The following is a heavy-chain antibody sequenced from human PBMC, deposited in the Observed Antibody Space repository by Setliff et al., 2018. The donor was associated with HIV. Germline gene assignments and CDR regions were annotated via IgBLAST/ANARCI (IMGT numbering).Heavy chain of an antibody. J-gene: IGHJ4*02. CDR3: ARGGPLRFLEWLLSFFDY. CDR1: GSTFTSYA. D-gene: IGHD3-3*01. CDR2: IIPIFSTS. Sequence: SVKVSCKASGSTFTSYAINWVRQAPGQGLEWMGGIIPIFSTSNYAQRFQGRVTITADESTSTAYMELSGLRSDDTAVYYCARGGPLRFLEWLLSFFDYWGQGTLVTVSS. V-gene: IGHV1-69*13.